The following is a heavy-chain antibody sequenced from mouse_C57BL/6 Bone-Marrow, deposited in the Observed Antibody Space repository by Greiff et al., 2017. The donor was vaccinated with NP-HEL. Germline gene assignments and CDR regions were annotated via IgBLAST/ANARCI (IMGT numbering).Heavy chain of an antibody. CDR1: GFTFSSYG. J-gene: IGHJ2*01. CDR2: ISSGGSYT. V-gene: IGHV5-6*01. D-gene: IGHD1-1*01. CDR3: ARPHYYGIN. Sequence: EVMLVESGGDLVKPGGSLKLSCAASGFTFSSYGMSWVRQTPDKRLEWVATISSGGSYTYYPDSVKGRFTISRDNAKNTLYLQMSSLKSEDTAMYYCARPHYYGINWGQGTTLTVSS.